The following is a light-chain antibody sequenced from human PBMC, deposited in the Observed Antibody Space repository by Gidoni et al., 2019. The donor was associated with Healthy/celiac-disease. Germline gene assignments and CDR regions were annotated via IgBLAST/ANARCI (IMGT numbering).Light chain of an antibody. CDR2: GAS. V-gene: IGKV3-20*01. J-gene: IGKJ2*01. Sequence: EIVLTQSPGTLSLSPGERATLSCRASQSVSSSYLAWYKQNPGQAPRLLIYGASSRATGIPDRFSGSGSGTDFTRTISRLEPEDFAVYYCQQYGSSPYTFGQGTKLEIK. CDR3: QQYGSSPYT. CDR1: QSVSSSY.